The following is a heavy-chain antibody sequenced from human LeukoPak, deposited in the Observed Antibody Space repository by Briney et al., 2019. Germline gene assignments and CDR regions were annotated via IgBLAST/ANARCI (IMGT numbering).Heavy chain of an antibody. D-gene: IGHD2-15*01. CDR2: IYYSGST. CDR1: GGSISSDGYY. V-gene: IGHV4-31*03. J-gene: IGHJ5*02. Sequence: SQTLSLTCTVSGGSISSDGYYWSWIRQHPGKGLEWTGYIYYSGSTYYNPSLKSRVTISIDTSKNQFSLKLSSVTAADTAVYYCARSSCSGGSCYRGDNWFDPWGQGTLVTVSS. CDR3: ARSSCSGGSCYRGDNWFDP.